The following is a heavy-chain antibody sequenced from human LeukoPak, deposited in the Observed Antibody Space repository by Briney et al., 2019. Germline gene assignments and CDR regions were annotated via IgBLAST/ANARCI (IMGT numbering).Heavy chain of an antibody. CDR3: ARKLDGHKWFDP. CDR2: IYSSGST. Sequence: SDTLSLTCAVSGYSISSNNWWGWIRQPPGKGVEWIGYIYSSGSTYYNPSLKSRVTMSVDTSKNQFSLKLNSVTAVDTAVYYCARKLDGHKWFDPWGQGTLVTVSS. CDR1: GYSISSNNW. V-gene: IGHV4-28*01. J-gene: IGHJ5*02. D-gene: IGHD3-9*01.